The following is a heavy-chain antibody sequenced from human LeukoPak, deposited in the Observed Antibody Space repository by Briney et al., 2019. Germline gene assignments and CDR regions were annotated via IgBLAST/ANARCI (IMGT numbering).Heavy chain of an antibody. D-gene: IGHD6-6*01. CDR2: IYYSGGT. V-gene: IGHV4-59*08. CDR1: GVSINNYY. Sequence: SETLSLTCTVSGVSINNYYWSWIRQPPGQGLEYIGYIYYSGGTNYNPSLESRVTISLDTSKSQFSLKLSSVTAADTAMYFCARQYSSSSSFDYWGQRTLVTVSS. CDR3: ARQYSSSSSFDY. J-gene: IGHJ4*02.